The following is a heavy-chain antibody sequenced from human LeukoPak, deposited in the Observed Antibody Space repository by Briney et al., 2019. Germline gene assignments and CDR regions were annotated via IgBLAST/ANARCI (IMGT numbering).Heavy chain of an antibody. J-gene: IGHJ4*02. CDR2: INLNSGGT. Sequence: ASVKVSCKASGYTFTGSYMHWVRQAPGQGLEWMGWINLNSGGTNYAQKFQVRVTMTRDTSISTAYMELSRLRSNDTAVYYCARSPHILTGENFDYWGQGTLVTVSS. V-gene: IGHV1-2*02. CDR1: GYTFTGSY. CDR3: ARSPHILTGENFDY. D-gene: IGHD3-9*01.